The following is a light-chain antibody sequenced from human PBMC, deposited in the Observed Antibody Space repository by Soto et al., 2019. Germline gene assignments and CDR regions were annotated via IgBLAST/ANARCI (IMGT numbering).Light chain of an antibody. CDR3: QSYDSSNQGV. J-gene: IGLJ3*02. CDR2: EGN. V-gene: IGLV6-57*04. CDR1: SGSIASNY. Sequence: NFMLTQPHSVSESPGKTVTISCTRSSGSIASNYVQWYQQRPGSAPTTVIYEGNQRPSGVPDRFSGSIDSSSNSASLTISRLKTEDEAYYYCQSYDSSNQGVFGGGTKLTVL.